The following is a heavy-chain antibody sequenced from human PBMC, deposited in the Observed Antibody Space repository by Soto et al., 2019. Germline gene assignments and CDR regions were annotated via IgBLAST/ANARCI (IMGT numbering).Heavy chain of an antibody. CDR3: ARGGIQLWQWGWYFDL. Sequence: APVKVSWKASGYTFSSYGISWVRQAPGQGLEWMGWISAYNGNTNYAQKLQGRVTMTTDTSTSTAYMELRSLRSDDTAVYYCARGGIQLWQWGWYFDLWGRGTLVTVSS. D-gene: IGHD5-18*01. J-gene: IGHJ2*01. CDR2: ISAYNGNT. CDR1: GYTFSSYG. V-gene: IGHV1-18*01.